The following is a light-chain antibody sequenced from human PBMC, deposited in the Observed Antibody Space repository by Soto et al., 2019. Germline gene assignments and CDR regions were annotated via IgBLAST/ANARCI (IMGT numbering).Light chain of an antibody. CDR2: KAS. V-gene: IGKV1-5*03. CDR3: QQYNSYSPGWT. J-gene: IGKJ1*01. Sequence: DIQMTQSPSTLSASVGDRVTITCRASQSISSWLAWYQQKPGKAPKLLIYKASSLESGVPSRFSSSGSGTEFTLTISSLQPDDFATYYCQQYNSYSPGWTFGQGTKVEIK. CDR1: QSISSW.